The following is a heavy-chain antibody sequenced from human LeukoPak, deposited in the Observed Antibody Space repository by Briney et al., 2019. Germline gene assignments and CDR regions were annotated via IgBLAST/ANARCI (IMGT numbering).Heavy chain of an antibody. D-gene: IGHD6-13*01. V-gene: IGHV3-7*01. J-gene: IGHJ4*02. CDR3: ARVLGGAAAGSTPYYFDY. CDR1: GFTFSSYW. CDR2: IKQDGSEK. Sequence: SGGSLRLSCAASGFTFSSYWMSWVRQAPGKGLEWVANIKQDGSEKYYVDSVKGRFTISRDNAKNSLHLQMNSLRAEDTAVYYCARVLGGAAAGSTPYYFDYWGQGTLVTVSS.